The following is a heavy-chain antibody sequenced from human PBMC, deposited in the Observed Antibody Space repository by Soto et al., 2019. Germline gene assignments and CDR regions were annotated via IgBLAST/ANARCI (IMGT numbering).Heavy chain of an antibody. CDR3: VKDRVAVTRMFDQ. D-gene: IGHD6-19*01. J-gene: IGHJ4*02. CDR2: ISDNGGNT. V-gene: IGHV3-64D*08. Sequence: GGSLRLSCSASGFIFGSYAMHWVRQAPGKGLEYVSVISDNGGNTYYADSVKGRFTISRDNSKNTLYLQLNSLRAEDTAVYYCVKDRVAVTRMFDQWGQGTLVTVSS. CDR1: GFIFGSYA.